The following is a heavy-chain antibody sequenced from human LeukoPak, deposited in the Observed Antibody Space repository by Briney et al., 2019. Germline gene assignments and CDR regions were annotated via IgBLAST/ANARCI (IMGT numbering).Heavy chain of an antibody. J-gene: IGHJ4*02. Sequence: SETLSLTCAVYGGSFSAYYWSWIRQPPGKGLEWIGYFSNSGTTNQNPSLKSRVTMSVDTSKNQFSLKLSSVTAADTAVYYCARGSNWGDYWGQGALVTVSS. CDR3: ARGSNWGDY. V-gene: IGHV4-34*11. D-gene: IGHD7-27*01. CDR2: FSNSGTT. CDR1: GGSFSAYY.